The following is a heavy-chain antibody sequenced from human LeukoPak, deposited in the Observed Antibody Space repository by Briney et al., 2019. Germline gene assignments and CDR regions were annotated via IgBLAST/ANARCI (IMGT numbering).Heavy chain of an antibody. CDR3: AKDFLTGYYSYYGIDV. Sequence: GGSLRLSCAASRFTFSNYVMSWVRQAPHKGLEWVSAISISGSTTYYADSVKGRFTISRDNSKNTLYLQMNSLRADDTAVYYCAKDFLTGYYSYYGIDVWGKGTTVSVSS. V-gene: IGHV3-23*01. J-gene: IGHJ6*04. D-gene: IGHD3-9*01. CDR1: RFTFSNYV. CDR2: ISISGSTT.